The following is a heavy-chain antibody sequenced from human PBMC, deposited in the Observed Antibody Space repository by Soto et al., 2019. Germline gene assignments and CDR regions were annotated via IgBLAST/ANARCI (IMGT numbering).Heavy chain of an antibody. J-gene: IGHJ6*02. CDR3: ARDLGYCSSTSCYTDYYYYGMDV. Sequence: GGSLRLSCAASGFTFSSYSMNWVRQAPGKGLEWVSSISSSSSYIYYADSVKGRFTISRDNAKNSLYLQMNSLRAEDTAVYYCARDLGYCSSTSCYTDYYYYGMDVWGQGTTVTVS. D-gene: IGHD2-2*02. CDR1: GFTFSSYS. V-gene: IGHV3-21*01. CDR2: ISSSSSYI.